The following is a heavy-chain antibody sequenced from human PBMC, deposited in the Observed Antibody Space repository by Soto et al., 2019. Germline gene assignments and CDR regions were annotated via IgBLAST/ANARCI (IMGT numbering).Heavy chain of an antibody. J-gene: IGHJ4*02. CDR2: MNPNSGNT. D-gene: IGHD6-19*01. V-gene: IGHV1-8*01. CDR3: ARVTGWYFPDY. CDR1: GYTFTSYD. Sequence: GASVKVSCKASGYTFTSYDINWVRQATGQGLEWMGWMNPNSGNTGYAQKFQGRFTITRDTSASTAYMELSSLRSEDTAVYYCARVTGWYFPDYWGQGTLVTVSS.